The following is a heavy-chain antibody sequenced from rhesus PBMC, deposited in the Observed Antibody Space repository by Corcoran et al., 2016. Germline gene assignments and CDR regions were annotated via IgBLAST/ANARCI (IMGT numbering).Heavy chain of an antibody. CDR1: GGSVSSSNW. CDR2: SSGSSGIN. V-gene: IGHV4-65*01. CDR3: ARARTCSGCYGS. J-gene: IGHJ4*01. Sequence: QVQLQESGPGLVKPSETLSLTCAVSGGSVSSSNWWSWILTPPGKGLEWIGYSSGSSGINYYNPALKNRVTISTDRSKIQFSLKLIPVTAADRYVYYGARARTCSGCYGSWGQGFLVTVSS. D-gene: IGHD2-21*01.